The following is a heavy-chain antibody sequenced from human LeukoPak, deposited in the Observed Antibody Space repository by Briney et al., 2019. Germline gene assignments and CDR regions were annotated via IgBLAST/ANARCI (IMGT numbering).Heavy chain of an antibody. J-gene: IGHJ6*03. D-gene: IGHD3-22*01. Sequence: PSETLSLTCAVYGGSFSGYYWTWIRQSPGKGLEWIGEINPSGSTYYNPSLKNRLTISRDTSKNQFSLRLSSVTAADTAVYYCARGRQEISMILVVMTGVSYYLDVWGKGTRSPSP. CDR1: GGSFSGYY. V-gene: IGHV4-34*01. CDR2: INPSGST. CDR3: ARGRQEISMILVVMTGVSYYLDV.